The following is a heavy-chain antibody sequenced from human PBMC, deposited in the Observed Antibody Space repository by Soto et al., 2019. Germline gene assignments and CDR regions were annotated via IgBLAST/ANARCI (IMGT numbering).Heavy chain of an antibody. Sequence: GGSLRLSCAASGFTFSSYAMHWVRQAPGKGLEWVAVISYDGSNKYYADSVKGRFTISRDNSKNTLYMQMNSLRAEDTAVYYGARVDCTNGVCYTGLYYGMDVWGQGTTVTVSS. V-gene: IGHV3-30-3*01. CDR3: ARVDCTNGVCYTGLYYGMDV. D-gene: IGHD2-8*01. CDR2: ISYDGSNK. J-gene: IGHJ6*02. CDR1: GFTFSSYA.